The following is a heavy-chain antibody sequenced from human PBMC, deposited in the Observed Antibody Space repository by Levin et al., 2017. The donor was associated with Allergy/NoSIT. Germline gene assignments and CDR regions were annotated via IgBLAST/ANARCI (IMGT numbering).Heavy chain of an antibody. CDR3: ARDGGGEWLRPLDAFDI. D-gene: IGHD5-12*01. Sequence: VASVKVSCKASGGTFSSYAISWVRQAPGQGLEWMGGIIPIFGTANYAQKFQGRVTITADESTSTAYMELSSLRSEDTAVYYCARDGGGEWLRPLDAFDIWGQGTMVTVSS. J-gene: IGHJ3*02. CDR2: IIPIFGTA. CDR1: GGTFSSYA. V-gene: IGHV1-69*13.